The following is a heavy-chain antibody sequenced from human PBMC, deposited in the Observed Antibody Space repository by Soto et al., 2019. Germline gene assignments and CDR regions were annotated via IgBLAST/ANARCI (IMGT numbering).Heavy chain of an antibody. V-gene: IGHV1-69*13. CDR3: VTWTRPLIWLGELLSPDDYSDL. D-gene: IGHD3-10*01. CDR1: GCTISSYA. CDR2: IIPIFGTA. J-gene: IGHJ4*02. Sequence: SVKVSCKASGCTISSYAISCVRQAPEQGLEWMGGIIPIFGTANYAQKFRGRVTITADESTSTAYMELSSLSSVTAADTAVYYCVTWTRPLIWLGELLSPDDYSDLWGQGTLVTVSS.